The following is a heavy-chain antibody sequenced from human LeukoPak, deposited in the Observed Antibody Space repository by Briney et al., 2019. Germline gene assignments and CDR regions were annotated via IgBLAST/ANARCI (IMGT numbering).Heavy chain of an antibody. V-gene: IGHV3-48*03. D-gene: IGHD2-2*01. Sequence: GGSLRLSCAASGFTFSSYEMNWVRQAPGKGLEWVSYISSSGSTIYYADSVKGRFTISRDNAKNTLYLQMNSLRPEDTSVYYCAKAAVGYCSSTSCYRFDYWGQGTLVTVSS. CDR2: ISSSGSTI. CDR1: GFTFSSYE. CDR3: AKAAVGYCSSTSCYRFDY. J-gene: IGHJ4*02.